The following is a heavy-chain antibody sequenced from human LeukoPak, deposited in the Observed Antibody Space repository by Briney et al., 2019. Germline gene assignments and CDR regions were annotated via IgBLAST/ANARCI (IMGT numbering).Heavy chain of an antibody. CDR3: AKAYLHCDILTGADY. Sequence: GGSLRLSCAASGFTFSSYAMSWVRQAPGKGVEWVSAFSGSGGSTYYADSVKGRFPISRDNSKHTLYLQMNSLRAEDTAVYYCAKAYLHCDILTGADYWGQGTLVTVSS. J-gene: IGHJ4*02. CDR2: FSGSGGST. V-gene: IGHV3-23*01. CDR1: GFTFSSYA. D-gene: IGHD3-9*01.